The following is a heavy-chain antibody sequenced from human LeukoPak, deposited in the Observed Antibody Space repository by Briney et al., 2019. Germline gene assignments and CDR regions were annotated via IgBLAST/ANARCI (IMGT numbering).Heavy chain of an antibody. CDR2: IGVGGDT. D-gene: IGHD4-11*01. Sequence: PRGSLRLSCVASGFNFTKNDMHWVRQTTKRGLEWVSAIGVGGDTYYADPVKGRFTISRENGKNSVYLQMNSLRAGDTAVYFCAKAFDYNGLRGEGGSFDCWGQGALVTASS. CDR1: GFNFTKND. CDR3: AKAFDYNGLRGEGGSFDC. J-gene: IGHJ4*02. V-gene: IGHV3-13*01.